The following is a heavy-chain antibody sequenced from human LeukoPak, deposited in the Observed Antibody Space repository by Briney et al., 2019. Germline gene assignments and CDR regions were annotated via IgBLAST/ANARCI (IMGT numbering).Heavy chain of an antibody. CDR3: ARRRYYGSTGYLD. D-gene: IGHD3-22*01. V-gene: IGHV4-39*01. J-gene: IGHJ1*01. CDR1: GGSVSSSSYY. Sequence: SETLSLTCSVSGGSVSSSSYYWGWIRQPPGKGLEWIGEIYYSGRAYYNSSLKSRLTISVDTSWNQFSLTLVSVTSADTGVYYCARRRYYGSTGYLDWGQGTLVFVST. CDR2: IYYSGRA.